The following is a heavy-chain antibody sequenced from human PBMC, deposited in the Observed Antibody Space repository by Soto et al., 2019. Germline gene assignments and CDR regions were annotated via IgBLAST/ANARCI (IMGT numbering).Heavy chain of an antibody. V-gene: IGHV1-69*02. D-gene: IGHD4-17*01. CDR2: IIPILGIA. CDR1: GGTFSSYT. CDR3: ARAHDYGDYEGAFDI. Sequence: QVQLVQSGAEVKKPGSSVKVSCKASGGTFSSYTISWVRQAPGQGLEWMGRIIPILGIANYAQKFQGRVTITADNSTSTAYMELSSLRSEDTAVYYCARAHDYGDYEGAFDIWGQGTMVTVSS. J-gene: IGHJ3*02.